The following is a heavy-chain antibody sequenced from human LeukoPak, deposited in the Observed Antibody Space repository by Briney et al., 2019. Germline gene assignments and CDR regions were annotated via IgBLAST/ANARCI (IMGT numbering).Heavy chain of an antibody. CDR3: ARFPPPYYYDSSGYFDY. D-gene: IGHD3-22*01. V-gene: IGHV4-31*03. J-gene: IGHJ4*02. CDR1: GGSISSGGYY. CDR2: IYYSGST. Sequence: PPQTLSLTCTVSGGSISSGGYYWSWIRQHPGKGLEWIGYIYYSGSTYYNPSLKSRVTISVDTSKNQFSLKLSSVTAADTAVYYRARFPPPYYYDSSGYFDYWGQGTLVTVSS.